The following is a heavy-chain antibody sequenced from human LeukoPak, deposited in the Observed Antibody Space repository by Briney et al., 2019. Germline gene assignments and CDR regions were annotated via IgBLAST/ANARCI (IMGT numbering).Heavy chain of an antibody. D-gene: IGHD1-14*01. CDR2: VSYDGSNK. CDR1: GFTFSSYA. J-gene: IGHJ3*02. CDR3: AKDQSNHDAFDI. V-gene: IGHV3-30*04. Sequence: GGSLRLSCAASGFTFSSYAMHWVRQAPGKGLEWVAVVSYDGSNKYYADSVKGRFTISRDNAKNSLYLEMNSLRAEDTALYYCAKDQSNHDAFDIWGQGTMVTVSS.